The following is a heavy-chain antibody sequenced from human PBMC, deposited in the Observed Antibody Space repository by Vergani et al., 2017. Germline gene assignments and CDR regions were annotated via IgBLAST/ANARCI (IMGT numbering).Heavy chain of an antibody. CDR3: ASGTTIMAVTDTGGAGYMDV. CDR2: INPNSGGT. Sequence: QVQLVQSGAEVKKPGASVKVSCRASGYTFTGYYMHWVRQAPGQGLEWMGWINPNSGGTQYAQKFQGRITVTRDTSISTAYMELSRLRSYDSAIYYCASGTTIMAVTDTGGAGYMDVWGKGTTVTVSS. D-gene: IGHD6-19*01. CDR1: GYTFTGYY. V-gene: IGHV1-2*02. J-gene: IGHJ6*03.